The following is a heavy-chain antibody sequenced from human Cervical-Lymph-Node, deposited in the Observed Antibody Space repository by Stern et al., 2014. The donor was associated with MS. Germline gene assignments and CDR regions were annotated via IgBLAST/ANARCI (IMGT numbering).Heavy chain of an antibody. CDR1: GYNFTSYY. D-gene: IGHD3-22*01. CDR2: INPI. V-gene: IGHV1-46*01. CDR3: ARDTWRQTYYYDSSGYHHIDY. J-gene: IGHJ4*02. Sequence: VQLVESGAEVKKPGASVKVSCKSSGYNFTSYYMHWVRQAPGQGLEWMGIINPIYAQKFQGRVTMTRDTSTNTVYMDLSGLRSEDTAVYYCARDTWRQTYYYDSSGYHHIDYWGQGTLVTVSS.